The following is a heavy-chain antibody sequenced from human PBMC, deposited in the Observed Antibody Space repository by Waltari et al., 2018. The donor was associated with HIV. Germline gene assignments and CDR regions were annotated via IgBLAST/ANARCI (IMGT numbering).Heavy chain of an antibody. V-gene: IGHV3-7*01. CDR2: INEHGSEK. CDR1: GFMFSRYW. J-gene: IGHJ4*02. CDR3: AREEQGGPDY. D-gene: IGHD1-1*01. Sequence: EVQLVESGGGLVQPGGSLRLSCAASGFMFSRYWMTWVRQAPGKGLEWVANINEHGSEKHHGDPMKGRFTISRDNTKNLLYLQMNSLRDEDTALYYCAREEQGGPDYWGQGTLVTVSS.